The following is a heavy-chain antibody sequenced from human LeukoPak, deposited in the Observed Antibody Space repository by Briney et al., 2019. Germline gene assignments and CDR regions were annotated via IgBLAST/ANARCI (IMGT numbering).Heavy chain of an antibody. J-gene: IGHJ4*02. CDR2: IKSKTDSGTT. CDR1: GFTFSNAW. D-gene: IGHD3-9*01. CDR3: TTPGRYFDWLFPTAY. Sequence: GGSLRLSCAASGFTFSNAWMSWVRQAPGKGLEWVGRIKSKTDSGTTDYAAPVKGRFTISRDDSKNTLYLQMNSLKTEDTAVYYCTTPGRYFDWLFPTAYWGQGTLVTVSS. V-gene: IGHV3-15*01.